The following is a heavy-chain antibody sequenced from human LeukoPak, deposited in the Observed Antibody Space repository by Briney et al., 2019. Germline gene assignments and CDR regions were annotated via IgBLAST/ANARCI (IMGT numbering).Heavy chain of an antibody. CDR1: GFTVSSNY. J-gene: IGHJ4*02. CDR2: IYSGGST. D-gene: IGHD3-3*01. V-gene: IGHV3-53*01. Sequence: GGSLRLSCAASGFTVSSNYMSWVRQAPGKGLEWVSVIYSGGSTYYADSVKGRFTISSDNSKNTLYLQMNSLRAEDTAVYYCARDGGGGVLRFGYWGQGTLVTVSS. CDR3: ARDGGGGVLRFGY.